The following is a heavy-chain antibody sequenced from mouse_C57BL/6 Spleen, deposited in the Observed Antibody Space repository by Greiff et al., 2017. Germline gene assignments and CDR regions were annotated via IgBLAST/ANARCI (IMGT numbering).Heavy chain of an antibody. V-gene: IGHV1-9*01. Sequence: QVQLQQSGAELMKPGASVKLSCKASGYTFTGYWIEWVKQRPGHGLEWIGEILAGSGSTNYNEKFKGKATFTADTSSNTAYMQLRSLTTEDSAIYYCARYYYGSSYAWFAYWGQGTLVTVSA. CDR1: GYTFTGYW. CDR2: ILAGSGST. CDR3: ARYYYGSSYAWFAY. D-gene: IGHD1-1*01. J-gene: IGHJ3*01.